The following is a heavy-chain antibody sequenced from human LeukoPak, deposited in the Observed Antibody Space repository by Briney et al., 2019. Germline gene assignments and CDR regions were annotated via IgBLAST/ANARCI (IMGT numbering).Heavy chain of an antibody. CDR2: ISSSSSTI. CDR1: GFTFRSYA. V-gene: IGHV3-48*02. J-gene: IGHJ4*02. Sequence: TGGSLRLSCAASGFTFRSYAMQWVRQAPGKGLEWVSYISSSSSTIYYADSVKGRFTISRDNAKNSLYLQMNSLRDEDTAVYYCARDPRAYCGGDCYSGLDYWGQGTLVTVSS. CDR3: ARDPRAYCGGDCYSGLDY. D-gene: IGHD2-21*02.